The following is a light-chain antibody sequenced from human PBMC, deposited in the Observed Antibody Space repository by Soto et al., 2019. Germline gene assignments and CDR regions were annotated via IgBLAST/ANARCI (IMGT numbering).Light chain of an antibody. CDR2: GAS. Sequence: EIVMTQSPATLSVSPGETATLSCRASQTVGSSLAWYQHRPGQSPRPLMYGASTRATGIPARFSGSGSGTEFTLTITSLQSEDFAIYYCQQYYYWPPYTFGPGTKVDI. CDR1: QTVGSS. CDR3: QQYYYWPPYT. V-gene: IGKV3-15*01. J-gene: IGKJ2*01.